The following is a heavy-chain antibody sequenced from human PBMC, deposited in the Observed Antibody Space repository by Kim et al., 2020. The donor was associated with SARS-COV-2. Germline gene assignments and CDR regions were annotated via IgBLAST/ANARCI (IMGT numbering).Heavy chain of an antibody. Sequence: VQGRFTASRENTRNTLYLQMNSLRTEDTALYYCVKEAAFTTVVVDYYFDYWGQGTLVTVSS. CDR3: VKEAAFTTVVVDYYFDY. J-gene: IGHJ4*02. D-gene: IGHD2-15*01. V-gene: IGHV3-30*02.